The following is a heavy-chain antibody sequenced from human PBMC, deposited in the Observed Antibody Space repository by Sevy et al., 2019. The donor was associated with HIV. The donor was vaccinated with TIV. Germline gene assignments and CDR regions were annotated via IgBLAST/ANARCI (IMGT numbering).Heavy chain of an antibody. Sequence: SETLSLTCTVSGGSISSSGYYWGWIRQPTGKGLEWIGSIYYGGSTYYNPSLKSRITISVDTSKNHFSLKLSSVTAADTAVYYCARVSMIVVVITDDWGYYFDYWGQGTLVTVSS. CDR2: IYYGGST. J-gene: IGHJ4*02. D-gene: IGHD3-22*01. CDR1: GGSISSSGYY. V-gene: IGHV4-39*02. CDR3: ARVSMIVVVITDDWGYYFDY.